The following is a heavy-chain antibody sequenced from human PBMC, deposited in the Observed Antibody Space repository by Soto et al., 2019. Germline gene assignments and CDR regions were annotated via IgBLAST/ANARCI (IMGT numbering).Heavy chain of an antibody. Sequence: QVQLVESGGGVVQPGRSLRLSCAASGFTFSSYGMHWVRQAPGKGLEWVAVISYDGSNKYYADSVKGRFTISRDNSKNSLYLQMNSLRAEDTAVYYCAKAILDYVRDDAFDIWGQGTMVTVSS. CDR3: AKAILDYVRDDAFDI. CDR2: ISYDGSNK. V-gene: IGHV3-30*18. D-gene: IGHD4-17*01. CDR1: GFTFSSYG. J-gene: IGHJ3*02.